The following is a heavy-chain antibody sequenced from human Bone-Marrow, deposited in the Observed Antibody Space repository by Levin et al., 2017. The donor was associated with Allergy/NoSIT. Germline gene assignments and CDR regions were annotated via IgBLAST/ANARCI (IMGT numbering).Heavy chain of an antibody. V-gene: IGHV3-15*01. D-gene: IGHD6-19*01. J-gene: IGHJ6*02. CDR2: IKSKTDGGTT. CDR3: TTDQPDSRGWYYYGMDV. CDR1: GFTFSNAR. Sequence: PGGSLRLSCAASGFTFSNARMSWVRQAPGKGLEWVGRIKSKTDGGTTDYAAPVKGRFTISRDDSKNTLYLQMNSLKTEDTAVYYCTTDQPDSRGWYYYGMDVWGQGTTVTVSS.